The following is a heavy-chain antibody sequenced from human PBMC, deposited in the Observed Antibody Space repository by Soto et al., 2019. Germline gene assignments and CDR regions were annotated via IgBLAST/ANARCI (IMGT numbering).Heavy chain of an antibody. CDR1: GYTFTSYD. J-gene: IGHJ4*02. CDR2: MNPNSGNT. V-gene: IGHV1-8*01. CDR3: ARHFDYTSSWYLSRVDY. Sequence: GASVKVSCKASGYTFTSYDINWVRQATGQGLEWMGWMNPNSGNTGYAQKFQDRVTITRDTSASTAYMELSTLRSEDTAVYYCARHFDYTSSWYLSRVDYWGQGTLVTVSS. D-gene: IGHD6-13*01.